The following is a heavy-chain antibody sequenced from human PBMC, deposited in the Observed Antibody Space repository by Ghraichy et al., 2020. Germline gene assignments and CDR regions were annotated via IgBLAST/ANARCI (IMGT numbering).Heavy chain of an antibody. V-gene: IGHV4-39*01. CDR2: IYYSGST. J-gene: IGHJ5*02. D-gene: IGHD1-26*01. CDR3: ARRSSGSYDDWFDP. CDR1: GGSISSSSYY. Sequence: SETLSLTCTVSGGSISSSSYYWGWIRQPPGKGLEWIGSIYYSGSTYYNPSLKSRVTISVDTSKNQFSLKLSSVTAADTAVYYCARRSSGSYDDWFDPWGQGTLVTVSS.